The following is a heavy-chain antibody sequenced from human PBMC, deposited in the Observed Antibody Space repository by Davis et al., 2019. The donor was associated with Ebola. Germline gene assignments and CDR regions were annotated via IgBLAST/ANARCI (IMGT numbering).Heavy chain of an antibody. CDR1: GFIFSNNA. D-gene: IGHD6-19*01. Sequence: PGGSLRLSCVASGFIFSNNAMNWFRQAPGRGLEWVSYTGVGSYKFHHYADSVKGRFTVSRDDARNSVYLQLNSLRDDDTAVYFCARDVWTTAVAGNDWGQGTLVTVSS. CDR3: ARDVWTTAVAGND. J-gene: IGHJ4*02. CDR2: TGVGSYKFH. V-gene: IGHV3-48*02.